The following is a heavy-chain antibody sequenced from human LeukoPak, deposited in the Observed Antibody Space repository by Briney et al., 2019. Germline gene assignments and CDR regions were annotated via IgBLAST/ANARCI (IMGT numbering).Heavy chain of an antibody. CDR3: AREGRLAPWLVPGGWFDP. J-gene: IGHJ5*02. D-gene: IGHD6-19*01. Sequence: GASVKVSCKASGYSFSSSGINWVRQAPGHGLEWMGWISISNGNTDYAQNFQGRVTMTTDTSTSTACMELKSLRSDDTAVYYCAREGRLAPWLVPGGWFDPWGQGTLVTASS. CDR1: GYSFSSSG. CDR2: ISISNGNT. V-gene: IGHV1-18*01.